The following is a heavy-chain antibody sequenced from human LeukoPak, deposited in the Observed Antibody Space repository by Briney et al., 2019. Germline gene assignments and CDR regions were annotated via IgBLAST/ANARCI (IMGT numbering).Heavy chain of an antibody. V-gene: IGHV1-18*01. Sequence: ASVKVSCKASGYTFTNHGISWVRQAPRQGLEWMGWISAYNGHTNYAQKLQDRVTMTTDTSTSTAYMELRSLRSDDTAVYYCARVAPSWYYYYMDVWGKGTTVTISS. CDR3: ARVAPSWYYYYMDV. CDR1: GYTFTNHG. D-gene: IGHD5-12*01. J-gene: IGHJ6*03. CDR2: ISAYNGHT.